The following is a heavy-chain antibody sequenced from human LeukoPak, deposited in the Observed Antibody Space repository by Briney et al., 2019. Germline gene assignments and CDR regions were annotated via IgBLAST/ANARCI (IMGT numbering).Heavy chain of an antibody. CDR1: GETFIHNF. J-gene: IGHJ4*02. D-gene: IGHD6-19*01. V-gene: IGHV4-34*01. CDR2: INHSGST. CDR3: ARAMPYFYGSITVPGTIDY. Sequence: SETLSLTCAVYGETFIHNFWTWIRQPPGKGLEWIGQINHSGSTYYNPSLKSRVTILVDTSKNQFSLKLTSVTAADTAVYYCARAMPYFYGSITVPGTIDYWGQGILVTVSS.